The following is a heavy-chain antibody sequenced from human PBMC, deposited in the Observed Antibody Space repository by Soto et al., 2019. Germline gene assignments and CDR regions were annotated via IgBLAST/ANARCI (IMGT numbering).Heavy chain of an antibody. Sequence: AAVKVSCKASGYTFSSYAMHWVRQAPGQRLEWMGWINAGYGNTKSSQKFQDRVTISRDTSASTAYMELTSLRSEDTAVYYCARDTGDGAFDFWGQGTLVTVSS. J-gene: IGHJ4*02. V-gene: IGHV1-3*01. CDR1: GYTFSSYA. D-gene: IGHD7-27*01. CDR2: INAGYGNT. CDR3: ARDTGDGAFDF.